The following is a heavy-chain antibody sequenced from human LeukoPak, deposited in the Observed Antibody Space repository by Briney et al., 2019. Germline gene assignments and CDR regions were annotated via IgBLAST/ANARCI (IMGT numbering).Heavy chain of an antibody. J-gene: IGHJ6*02. CDR2: INPNSGGT. V-gene: IGHV1-2*04. CDR1: GYTFTGYY. CDR3: ARDPSSSWFSRPAYGMDV. Sequence: ASVKVSCKASGYTFTGYYMHWVRQAPGQGLEWMGWINPNSGGTNYAQKFQGWVTMTRDTSISTAYMELSRLRSDDTAVYYCARDPSSSWFSRPAYGMDVWGQGTTVTVSS. D-gene: IGHD6-13*01.